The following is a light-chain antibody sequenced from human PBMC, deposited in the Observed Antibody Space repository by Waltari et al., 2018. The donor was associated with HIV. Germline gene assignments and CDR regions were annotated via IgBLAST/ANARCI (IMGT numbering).Light chain of an antibody. V-gene: IGLV1-51*01. CDR1: SSNIANNY. J-gene: IGLJ2*01. CDR3: GTWDTSLSAGV. Sequence: QSVMTRPPAVSAAPGQTVTISCSGSSSNIANNYVSWYQHLPGTAPKLLIYDNNRRSSGIPDRFSGSKSGTSATLAIAGLQTGDEADYYCGTWDTSLSAGVFGGGTKVTVL. CDR2: DNN.